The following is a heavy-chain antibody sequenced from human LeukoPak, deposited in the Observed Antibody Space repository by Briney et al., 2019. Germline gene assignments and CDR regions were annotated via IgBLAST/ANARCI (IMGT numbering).Heavy chain of an antibody. CDR1: GYSISSGYY. J-gene: IGHJ4*02. CDR3: ATPLHYYDSSGSNDY. V-gene: IGHV4-38-2*02. Sequence: SETLSLTCTVSGYSISSGYYWGWIRQPPGKGLEWIGSIYYSGSTYYNPSLKSRVTISVDTSKNQFSLKLSSVTAADTAVYYCATPLHYYDSSGSNDYWGQGTLVTVSS. CDR2: IYYSGST. D-gene: IGHD3-22*01.